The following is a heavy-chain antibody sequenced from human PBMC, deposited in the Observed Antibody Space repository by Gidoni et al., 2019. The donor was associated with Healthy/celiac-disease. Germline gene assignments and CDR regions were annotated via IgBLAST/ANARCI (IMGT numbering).Heavy chain of an antibody. CDR3: ARDGVIGVFDY. Sequence: QVQLVESGGGVVQPGRSLRLSCAASGFTFRSYGMHWVRPAPGKGLEWVAVIWDDGINKYYADSVKGRFTISRDNSKNTLYLQMNSLRAEDTAVYYCARDGVIGVFDYWGQGTLVTVSS. CDR1: GFTFRSYG. CDR2: IWDDGINK. J-gene: IGHJ4*02. V-gene: IGHV3-33*01. D-gene: IGHD3-3*01.